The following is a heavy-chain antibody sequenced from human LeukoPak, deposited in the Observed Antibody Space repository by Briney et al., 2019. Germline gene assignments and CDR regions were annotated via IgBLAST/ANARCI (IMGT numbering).Heavy chain of an antibody. Sequence: SQTLSLTCTVSGDSISSGSYYWNWIRQPAGKGLEWIVRIYTRGNTYYNPSLKSRVTISLDTSKNQFSLELSSVTAADAAVYYCARDRYSGTFRYYYYYYMDVWGKGTTVTVSS. D-gene: IGHD1-26*01. V-gene: IGHV4-61*02. CDR1: GDSISSGSYY. J-gene: IGHJ6*03. CDR3: ARDRYSGTFRYYYYYYMDV. CDR2: IYTRGNT.